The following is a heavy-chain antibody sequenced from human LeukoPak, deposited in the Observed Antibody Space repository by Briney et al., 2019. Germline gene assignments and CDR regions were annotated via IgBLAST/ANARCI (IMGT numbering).Heavy chain of an antibody. J-gene: IGHJ4*02. Sequence: VASVKVSCKASGGTFSSYAISWVRQAPGQGLEWMGRIIPILGIANYAQKFQGRVTITADKSTSTAYMELSSLRSEDTAVYYCARDSYDSSGYYYERIDYWGQGTLVTVSS. V-gene: IGHV1-69*04. D-gene: IGHD3-22*01. CDR3: ARDSYDSSGYYYERIDY. CDR1: GGTFSSYA. CDR2: IIPILGIA.